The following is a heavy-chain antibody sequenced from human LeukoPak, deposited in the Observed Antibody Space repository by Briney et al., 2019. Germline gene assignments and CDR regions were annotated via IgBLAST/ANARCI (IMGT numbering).Heavy chain of an antibody. J-gene: IGHJ4*02. V-gene: IGHV3-20*04. CDR3: AVNYYDSSGYCPGGY. CDR2: INWHGGGT. Sequence: PGGSLRLSCAASGFSFGDYGMSWVRKAPGKGLEWVSVINWHGGGTGYADSVKGRFIISRDNAKNSLYLQMNSRRAEDTALYYCAVNYYDSSGYCPGGYWGQGTLVTVSS. CDR1: GFSFGDYG. D-gene: IGHD3-22*01.